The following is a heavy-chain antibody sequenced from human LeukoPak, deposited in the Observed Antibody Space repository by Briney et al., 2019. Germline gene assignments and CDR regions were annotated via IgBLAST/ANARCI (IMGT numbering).Heavy chain of an antibody. Sequence: SETLSLTCTVSGGSTSSGSYYWSWIRQPAGKGLEWIGRIYTSGSTNYNPSLKSRVTISVDTSKNQFSLKLSSVTAADTAVYYCARDEYYYDSSGYYYWFDPWGQGTLVTVSS. D-gene: IGHD3-22*01. J-gene: IGHJ5*02. CDR1: GGSTSSGSYY. CDR2: IYTSGST. CDR3: ARDEYYYDSSGYYYWFDP. V-gene: IGHV4-61*02.